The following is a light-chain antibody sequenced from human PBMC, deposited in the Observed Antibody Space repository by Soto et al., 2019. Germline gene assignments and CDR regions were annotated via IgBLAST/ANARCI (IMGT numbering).Light chain of an antibody. CDR1: SSDVGGYNY. CDR2: EVS. J-gene: IGLJ2*01. Sequence: QSALTQPASVSGSPGQSITISCTGTSSDVGGYNYVSWYQQHPGKAPKLMIYEVSNRPSGVSNRFSGPKSGNTASLTISGLQAEDEADYYCSSYTSSSTRVFGGGTKVTVL. V-gene: IGLV2-14*01. CDR3: SSYTSSSTRV.